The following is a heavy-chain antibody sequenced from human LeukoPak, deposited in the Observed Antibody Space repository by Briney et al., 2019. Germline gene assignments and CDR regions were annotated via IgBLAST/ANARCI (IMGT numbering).Heavy chain of an antibody. Sequence: SETLSLTCAVYDGSFSGYYWSWIRQPPGKGLEWIGEINHSGSTNYNPSLKSRVTISVDTSKNQFSLKLSSVTAADTAVYYCARGLRRGDGRRVGAFDIRGQGTMVTVSS. CDR3: ARGLRRGDGRRVGAFDI. J-gene: IGHJ3*02. CDR2: INHSGST. CDR1: DGSFSGYY. D-gene: IGHD5-24*01. V-gene: IGHV4-34*01.